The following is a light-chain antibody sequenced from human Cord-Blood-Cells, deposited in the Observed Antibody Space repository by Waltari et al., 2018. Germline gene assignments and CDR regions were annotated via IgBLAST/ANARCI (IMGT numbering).Light chain of an antibody. V-gene: IGLV2-14*01. CDR1: SGDVGGYNY. CDR3: SSYTISSR. J-gene: IGLJ2*01. Sequence: QSALTQPASVSGSPGQSITISCTGTSGDVGGYNYLSWYQQHPGKAPKLMIYAVSNLPSAFSIHFSASKSSNTPSLTISWLQAEDEADYYCSSYTISSRFGGGTKLTVL. CDR2: AVS.